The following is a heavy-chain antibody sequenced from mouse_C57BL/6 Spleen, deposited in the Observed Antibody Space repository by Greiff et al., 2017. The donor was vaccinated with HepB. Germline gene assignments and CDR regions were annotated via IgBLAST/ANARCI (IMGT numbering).Heavy chain of an antibody. J-gene: IGHJ4*01. Sequence: VQLQQSGPELVKPGASVKISCKASGYTFTDYYMNWVKQSHGKSLEWIGDINPNNGGTSYNQKFKGKATLTVDKSSSTAYMELRSLTSEDSAVYYCARRVVATPYYAMDYWGQGTSVTVSS. CDR3: ARRVVATPYYAMDY. CDR2: INPNNGGT. D-gene: IGHD1-1*01. V-gene: IGHV1-26*01. CDR1: GYTFTDYY.